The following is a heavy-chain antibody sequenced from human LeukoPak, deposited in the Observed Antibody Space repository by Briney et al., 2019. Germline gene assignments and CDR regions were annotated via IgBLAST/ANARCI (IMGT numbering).Heavy chain of an antibody. Sequence: SETLSLTCAVYGGSFSGYYWSWIRQPPGKGLEWIGEINHSGSTNYNPSLKSRVTISVDTSKNQFSLKPSSVTAADTAVYYCARGVGSSWPTNFDYWGQGTLVTVSS. CDR1: GGSFSGYY. J-gene: IGHJ4*02. CDR2: INHSGST. V-gene: IGHV4-34*01. D-gene: IGHD6-13*01. CDR3: ARGVGSSWPTNFDY.